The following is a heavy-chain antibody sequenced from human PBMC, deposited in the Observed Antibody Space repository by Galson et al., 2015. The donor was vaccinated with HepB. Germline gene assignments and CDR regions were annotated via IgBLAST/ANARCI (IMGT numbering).Heavy chain of an antibody. V-gene: IGHV4-59*01. J-gene: IGHJ3*02. CDR3: ARGLIAADTI. CDR1: GGSISSYY. Sequence: LSLTCTVSGGSISSYYWSWIRQPPGKGLEWIGYIYYSGSTNYDPSLKSRVTISVDTSKNQFSLKLSSVTAADTAVYYCARGLIAADTIWGQGTMVTVSS. CDR2: IYYSGST. D-gene: IGHD6-13*01.